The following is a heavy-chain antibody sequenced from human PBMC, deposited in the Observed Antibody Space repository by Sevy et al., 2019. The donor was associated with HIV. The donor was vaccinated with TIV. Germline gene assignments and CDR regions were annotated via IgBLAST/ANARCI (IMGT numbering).Heavy chain of an antibody. CDR1: GFTFSSYD. CDR2: ISGSGGST. Sequence: GGSLRLSCAASGFTFSSYDMSWVRQAPGKGLEWVSAISGSGGSTYYADSVKGRFTISRDNSKNTLYLQMNSLGAEDTDVYYCAKLAVALPREDAFDIWGQGSMVTVSS. J-gene: IGHJ3*02. D-gene: IGHD6-19*01. CDR3: AKLAVALPREDAFDI. V-gene: IGHV3-23*01.